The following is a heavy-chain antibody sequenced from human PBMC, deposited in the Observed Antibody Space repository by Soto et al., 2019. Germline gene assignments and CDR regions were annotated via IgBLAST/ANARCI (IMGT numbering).Heavy chain of an antibody. J-gene: IGHJ3*02. CDR2: IYHSGST. CDR3: ARDKSYDSSGYYYVAFDI. D-gene: IGHD3-22*01. CDR1: GYSISSGYY. Sequence: XATLSLTFAVSGYSISSGYYWGWVRQPPGKGLEWIGSIYHSGSTYYNPSLKSRVTISVDTSKNQFSLKLSSVTAADTAVYYCARDKSYDSSGYYYVAFDIWGQGTMVT. V-gene: IGHV4-38-2*02.